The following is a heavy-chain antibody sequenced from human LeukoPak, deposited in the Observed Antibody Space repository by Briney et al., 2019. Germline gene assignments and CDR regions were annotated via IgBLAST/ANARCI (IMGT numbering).Heavy chain of an antibody. D-gene: IGHD1-7*01. J-gene: IGHJ3*02. Sequence: GGSLRLSCAASGFTFSSYAMSWVRQAPGKGLEWVSAISGSGGSTYYADSVKGRFTISRDNAKNSLYLQMNSLRAEDTAVYYCASGGITGTTWGAFDIWGQGTMVTVSS. V-gene: IGHV3-23*01. CDR1: GFTFSSYA. CDR3: ASGGITGTTWGAFDI. CDR2: ISGSGGST.